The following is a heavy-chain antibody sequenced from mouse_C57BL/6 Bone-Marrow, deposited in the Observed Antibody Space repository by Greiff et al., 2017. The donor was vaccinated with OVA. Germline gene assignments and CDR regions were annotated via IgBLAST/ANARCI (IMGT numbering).Heavy chain of an antibody. D-gene: IGHD1-1*01. Sequence: EVQVVESGGGLVKPGGSLKLSCAASGFTFSDYGMHWVRQAPEKGLEWVAYISSGSSTIYYADTVKGRFTISRDNAKNTLFLQLTSLRSEDTAMYYCARDYGSSYHAGFAYWGQGTLVTVSA. CDR2: ISSGSSTI. CDR1: GFTFSDYG. V-gene: IGHV5-17*01. CDR3: ARDYGSSYHAGFAY. J-gene: IGHJ3*01.